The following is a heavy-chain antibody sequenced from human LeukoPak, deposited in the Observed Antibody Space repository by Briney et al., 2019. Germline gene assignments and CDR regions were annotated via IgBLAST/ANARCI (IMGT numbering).Heavy chain of an antibody. CDR3: ATNGYCSGGSCYSDY. V-gene: IGHV1-69*01. CDR2: IIPIFGTA. Sequence: PEASVKVSCKASGGTFSSYAISWVRQAPGQGLEWMGGIIPIFGTANYAQKFQGRVTITADESTSTAYMELSSLRSEDTAVYYCATNGYCSGGSCYSDYWGQGTLVTVSS. D-gene: IGHD2-15*01. CDR1: GGTFSSYA. J-gene: IGHJ4*02.